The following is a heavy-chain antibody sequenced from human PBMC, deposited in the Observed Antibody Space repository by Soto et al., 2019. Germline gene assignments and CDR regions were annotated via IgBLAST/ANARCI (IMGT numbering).Heavy chain of an antibody. J-gene: IGHJ6*02. CDR2: ISPYTGNT. Sequence: QVQLVQSGDEVKKPGASVKVSCKASGYIFVNYGIAWVRQAPGQGLEWMGWISPYTGNTHSATKVQGRLTMTTDTSTSTTYMDLGSLTSDDTAVYYCVMVDNYVTPTPQDVWGQGTTVTVSS. V-gene: IGHV1-18*01. CDR3: VMVDNYVTPTPQDV. D-gene: IGHD3-16*01. CDR1: GYIFVNYG.